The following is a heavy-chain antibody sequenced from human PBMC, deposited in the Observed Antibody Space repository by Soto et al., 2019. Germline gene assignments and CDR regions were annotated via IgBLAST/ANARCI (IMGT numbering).Heavy chain of an antibody. Sequence: VGSPRLSCAASGFTFSSYAMSWVRQAPGKGLEWVSAISGSGGSTYYADSVKGRFTISRDNSKNTLYLQMNSLRAEDTAVYYCAKDHSSRSFVYWGQGTLVTVSS. D-gene: IGHD6-13*01. CDR2: ISGSGGST. CDR3: AKDHSSRSFVY. J-gene: IGHJ4*02. CDR1: GFTFSSYA. V-gene: IGHV3-23*01.